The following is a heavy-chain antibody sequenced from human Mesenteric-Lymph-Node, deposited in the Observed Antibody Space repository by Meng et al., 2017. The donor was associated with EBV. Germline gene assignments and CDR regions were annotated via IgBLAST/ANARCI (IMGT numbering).Heavy chain of an antibody. J-gene: IGHJ4*02. CDR3: ARDEGGWLTAPDY. V-gene: IGHV1-69*08. Sequence: QVQVVQSGAEVKKPGSSAKVSCKASGGTFSSYTISWVRQAPGQGLEWMGRIIPILGIANYAQKFQGRVTITADKSTSTAYMELSSLRSEDTAVYYCARDEGGWLTAPDYWGQGTLVTVSS. CDR2: IIPILGIA. D-gene: IGHD5-24*01. CDR1: GGTFSSYT.